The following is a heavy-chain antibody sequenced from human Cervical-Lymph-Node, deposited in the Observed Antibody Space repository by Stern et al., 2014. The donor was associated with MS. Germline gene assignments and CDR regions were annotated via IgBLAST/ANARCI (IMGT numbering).Heavy chain of an antibody. Sequence: QVTLRESGPALLRPTETLRLTCTFSGFSLSTTGMRVSWIRQPPGKALERLARIDWDDEKFYNTSLNTRVTISKDTSKNHVVLTMTNVDPVDTATYYCARLGAVGGLDFWGQGTLVTVSS. CDR1: GFSLSTTGMR. V-gene: IGHV2-70*04. CDR2: IDWDDEK. CDR3: ARLGAVGGLDF. J-gene: IGHJ4*02. D-gene: IGHD6-19*01.